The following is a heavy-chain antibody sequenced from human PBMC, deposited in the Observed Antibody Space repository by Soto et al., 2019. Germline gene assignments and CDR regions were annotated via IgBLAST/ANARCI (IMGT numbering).Heavy chain of an antibody. V-gene: IGHV3-15*01. J-gene: IGHJ4*01. D-gene: IGHD4-17*01. CDR1: GFTFSSYV. Sequence: GGSLRLSCAASGFTFSSYVMSWVRQAPGKGLEWVGRVKSKTDGGTTDFAAPVKGRFAISRDDSKNMVYLEMSSLKTEDTAIYYCTTDSYMTNIIVRFDYWGHGTLVTVSS. CDR2: VKSKTDGGTT. CDR3: TTDSYMTNIIVRFDY.